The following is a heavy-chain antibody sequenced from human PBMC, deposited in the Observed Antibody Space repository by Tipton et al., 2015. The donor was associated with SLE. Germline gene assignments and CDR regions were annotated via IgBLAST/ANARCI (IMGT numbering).Heavy chain of an antibody. V-gene: IGHV3-20*04. D-gene: IGHD3-10*01. J-gene: IGHJ6*02. CDR3: ARDLYPYGMEV. CDR1: GFMFENYA. CDR2: INWNGGST. Sequence: SLRLSCAASGFMFENYAMSWVRQAPGKGLEWVSGINWNGGSTGYGDSAKGRFTISRDNAEKSLYLQMNGLRAEDTALYYCARDLYPYGMEVWGQGTTVTVSS.